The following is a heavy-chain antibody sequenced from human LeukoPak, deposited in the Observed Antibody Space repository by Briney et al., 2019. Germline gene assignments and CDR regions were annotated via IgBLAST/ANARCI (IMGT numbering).Heavy chain of an antibody. CDR2: INHSGST. J-gene: IGHJ6*04. D-gene: IGHD2-2*01. CDR1: GGSFSGYY. Sequence: SENLSLTCAVYGGSFSGYYWSWIRQPPGQGLEWIGEINHSGSTNYNPSLKSRVTISVDTSKNQFSLKLSSVTAADTAVYYCARGRAVVVPAAMAYGMGVWGKGTTVTVSS. CDR3: ARGRAVVVPAAMAYGMGV. V-gene: IGHV4-34*01.